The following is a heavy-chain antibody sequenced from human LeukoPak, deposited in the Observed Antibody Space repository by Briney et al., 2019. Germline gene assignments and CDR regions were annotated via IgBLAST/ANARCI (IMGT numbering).Heavy chain of an antibody. CDR2: INPNSGGT. CDR3: ARNYVWGSYRYTGHDAFDI. V-gene: IGHV1-2*02. Sequence: ASVKVSCKASGYTFTSYGISWVRQAPGQGLEWMGWINPNSGGTNYAQKFQGRVTMTRDTSISTAYMELSRLRSDDTAVYYCARNYVWGSYRYTGHDAFDIWGQGTMVTVSS. D-gene: IGHD3-16*02. J-gene: IGHJ3*02. CDR1: GYTFTSYG.